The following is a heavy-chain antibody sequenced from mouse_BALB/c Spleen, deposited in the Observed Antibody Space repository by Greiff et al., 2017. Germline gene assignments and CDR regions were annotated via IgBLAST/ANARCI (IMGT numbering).Heavy chain of an antibody. CDR1: GFTFSSYA. CDR3: AKGNGTLFAY. J-gene: IGHJ3*01. CDR2: ISSGGSYT. D-gene: IGHD3-3*01. V-gene: IGHV5-9-4*01. Sequence: EVQLVESGGGLVKPGGSLKLSCAASGFTFSSYAMSWVRQSPEKRLEWVAEISSGGSYTYYPDTVTGRFTISRDNAKNTLYLEMSSLRSEDTAMYYCAKGNGTLFAYWGQGTLVTVSA.